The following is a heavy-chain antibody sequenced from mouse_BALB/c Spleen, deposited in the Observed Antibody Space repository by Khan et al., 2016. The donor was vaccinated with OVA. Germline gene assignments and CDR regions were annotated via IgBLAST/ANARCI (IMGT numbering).Heavy chain of an antibody. Sequence: VQLQESGAELARPGASVKLSCKDSGYTFTDYYINWVKQRTGQGLEWIGEISPGSGDTYYNERFKGKATLTADKSSSTAYMQLSSLTSEASAVYFCARRNYFGYTFAYWGQGTLVTVSA. CDR1: GYTFTDYY. J-gene: IGHJ3*01. CDR3: ARRNYFGYTFAY. CDR2: ISPGSGDT. V-gene: IGHV1-77*01. D-gene: IGHD1-2*01.